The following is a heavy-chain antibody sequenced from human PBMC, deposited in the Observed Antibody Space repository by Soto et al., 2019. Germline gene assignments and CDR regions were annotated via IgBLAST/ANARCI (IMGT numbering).Heavy chain of an antibody. D-gene: IGHD3-10*01. CDR2: IYYSGST. CDR3: ARDRYYYGSGSYYYYGMDV. V-gene: IGHV4-31*03. Sequence: PSGTLSLTCTVSGGSISSGGYYWSWIRQHPGKGLEWIGYIYYSGSTYYNPSLKSRVTISVDTSKNQFSLKLSSVTAADTAVYYCARDRYYYGSGSYYYYGMDVWGQGTTVTVSS. J-gene: IGHJ6*02. CDR1: GGSISSGGYY.